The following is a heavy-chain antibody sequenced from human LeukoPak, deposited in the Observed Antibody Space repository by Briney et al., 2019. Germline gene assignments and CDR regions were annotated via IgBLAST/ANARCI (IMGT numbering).Heavy chain of an antibody. CDR1: GFTFSSYW. V-gene: IGHV3-7*01. D-gene: IGHD3-10*01. J-gene: IGHJ4*02. CDR3: ARMQVTGGVYFDY. Sequence: PGGSLRLSCAASGFTFSSYWMSWVRQAPGKGLEWVANIKQDGSEKYYVDSVKGRFTISRDSAKSSLYLQMNSLGAEDTAVYYCARMQVTGGVYFDYWGQGTLVTVSS. CDR2: IKQDGSEK.